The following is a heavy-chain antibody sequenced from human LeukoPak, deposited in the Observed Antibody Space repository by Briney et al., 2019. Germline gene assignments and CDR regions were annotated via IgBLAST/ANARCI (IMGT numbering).Heavy chain of an antibody. D-gene: IGHD4-17*01. CDR2: IRSDGST. J-gene: IGHJ4*02. Sequence: PGGSLRLSCTASGFTVSSNYMSWVRQAPGKGLEWVSVIRSDGSTNHADSVKGRFTISRDNSKNTLYLQMNSLRAEDTAVYYCARYDFNDYEFDYWGQGTLVTVSS. CDR1: GFTVSSNY. CDR3: ARYDFNDYEFDY. V-gene: IGHV3-53*05.